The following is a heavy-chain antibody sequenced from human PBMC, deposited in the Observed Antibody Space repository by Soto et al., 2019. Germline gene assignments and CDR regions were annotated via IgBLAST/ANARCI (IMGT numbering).Heavy chain of an antibody. CDR3: AKTATYDYVWGDYRYFFDH. J-gene: IGHJ4*02. V-gene: IGHV3-23*01. CDR1: GFPFNTHG. Sequence: GGSLRLSCGASGFPFNTHGVAWVRQAPGKGLEWVSGISGGGDRTQYADGVKGRFTISRDNSKNTVDLQMTSLRAEDTATYYCAKTATYDYVWGDYRYFFDHWGQGTVVTVSS. D-gene: IGHD3-16*02. CDR2: ISGGGDRT.